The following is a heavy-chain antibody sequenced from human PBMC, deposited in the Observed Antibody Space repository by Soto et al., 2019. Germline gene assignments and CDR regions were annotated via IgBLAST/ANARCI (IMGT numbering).Heavy chain of an antibody. V-gene: IGHV1-18*04. D-gene: IGHD5-12*01. CDR1: GYSFINYG. CDR2: ISGSNGAT. Sequence: ASVKVSCKFSGYSFINYGMTWVRQAPGQGFEWMGWISGSNGATNYAQRFQDRVTLTTDTSTNTAYMELRSLRLDDTAIYYCARVSKWLIINGNWFDSWGQGTLVTVSS. J-gene: IGHJ5*01. CDR3: ARVSKWLIINGNWFDS.